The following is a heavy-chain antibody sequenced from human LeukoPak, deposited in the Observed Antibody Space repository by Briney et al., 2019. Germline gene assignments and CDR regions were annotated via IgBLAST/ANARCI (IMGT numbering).Heavy chain of an antibody. CDR3: AKEYYYDSSGYYTDH. V-gene: IGHV3-23*01. Sequence: GGSLRLSCAASGFAFSSYAMSWVRQAPGKGLEWVSAISGSGGSTYYADSVKGRFTISRDNSKNTLYLQMNRLRAEDTAVYYCAKEYYYDSSGYYTDHWGQGTLVTVSS. D-gene: IGHD3-22*01. J-gene: IGHJ5*02. CDR1: GFAFSSYA. CDR2: ISGSGGST.